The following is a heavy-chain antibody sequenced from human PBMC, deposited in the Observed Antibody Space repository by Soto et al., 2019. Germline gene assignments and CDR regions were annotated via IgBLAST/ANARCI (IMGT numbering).Heavy chain of an antibody. J-gene: IGHJ6*02. CDR1: GYTFTSYY. D-gene: IGHD3-9*01. Sequence: ASVKVSCKASGYTFTSYYMHWVRQAPGQGLEWMGIINPSGGSTSYAQKFQGRVTMTRDTSTSTVYMELSSLRSEDTAVYYCARSYDQGHYGILTGYYYYYYGMDVWGQGTTVTVSS. CDR3: ARSYDQGHYGILTGYYYYYYGMDV. V-gene: IGHV1-46*01. CDR2: INPSGGST.